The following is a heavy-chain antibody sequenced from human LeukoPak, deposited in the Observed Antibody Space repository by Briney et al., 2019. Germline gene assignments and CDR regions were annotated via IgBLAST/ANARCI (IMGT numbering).Heavy chain of an antibody. Sequence: ASVKVSCKASGGTFSSYAISWVRQAPGQGLEWMGGIIPIFGTANYAQKFQGRVTITADESTSTAYMELSSLRSEDTAVYYCARVLAVAGLYYFDYWGQGTLVTVSS. D-gene: IGHD6-19*01. J-gene: IGHJ4*02. V-gene: IGHV1-69*13. CDR2: IIPIFGTA. CDR3: ARVLAVAGLYYFDY. CDR1: GGTFSSYA.